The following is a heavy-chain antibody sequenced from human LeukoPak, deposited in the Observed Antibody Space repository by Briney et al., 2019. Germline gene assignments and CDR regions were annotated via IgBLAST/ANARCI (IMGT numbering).Heavy chain of an antibody. D-gene: IGHD1-7*01. Sequence: GASVKVSCKASGYTFTTYGISWVRQAPGQGLAWMGWLNVNTGNTKYAQNLQGRVTLTADTSTRTAYMDLRSLRSDDTAMYYCTRGGGNYLVDYWGQGTLVTVSS. CDR3: TRGGGNYLVDY. J-gene: IGHJ4*02. CDR1: GYTFTTYG. V-gene: IGHV1-18*01. CDR2: LNVNTGNT.